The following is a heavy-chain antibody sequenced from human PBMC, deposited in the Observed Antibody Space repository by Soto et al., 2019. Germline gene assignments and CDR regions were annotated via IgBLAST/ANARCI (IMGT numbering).Heavy chain of an antibody. J-gene: IGHJ3*02. CDR1: GGSFSGYY. V-gene: IGHV4-34*01. Sequence: SETLSLTCAVYGGSFSGYYWSWIRQPPGKGLEWIGEINHSGSTNYNPSLKSRVTISVDTSKNQFSLKLSSVTAADTAVYYCARVLVVTDAFDIWGQGTMVTVSS. D-gene: IGHD3-22*01. CDR3: ARVLVVTDAFDI. CDR2: INHSGST.